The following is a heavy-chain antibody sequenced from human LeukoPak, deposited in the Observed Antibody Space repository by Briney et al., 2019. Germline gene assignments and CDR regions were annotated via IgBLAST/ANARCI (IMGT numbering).Heavy chain of an antibody. V-gene: IGHV1-18*01. D-gene: IGHD3-22*01. CDR2: IPATVGNT. CDR3: ARDWGTYYYDSTAFDI. CDR1: GYTFTSYG. J-gene: IGHJ3*02. Sequence: ASVKVSCTASGYTFTSYGISWVRQAPGQGLEWMGWIPATVGNTNYAQKLQGRATLTTDPSKSTAYMELRSLRSDDTAVYYCARDWGTYYYDSTAFDIWGQGTMVPVSS.